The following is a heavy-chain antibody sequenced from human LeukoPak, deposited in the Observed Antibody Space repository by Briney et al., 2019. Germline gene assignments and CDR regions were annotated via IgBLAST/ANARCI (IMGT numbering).Heavy chain of an antibody. CDR1: GYTFTSYG. V-gene: IGHV1-18*01. CDR2: ISAYNGNT. CDR3: ARDLVYYGSGRYARPIDY. J-gene: IGHJ4*02. Sequence: ASVKVSCKASGYTFTSYGISWVRQAPGPGLEWMGWISAYNGNTNYAQKLQGRVTMTKDTSTSTAYMELRSLRSDDTAVYYCARDLVYYGSGRYARPIDYWGQGTLVTVSS. D-gene: IGHD3-10*01.